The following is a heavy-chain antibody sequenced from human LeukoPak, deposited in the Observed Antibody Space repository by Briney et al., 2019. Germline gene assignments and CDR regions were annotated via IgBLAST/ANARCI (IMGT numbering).Heavy chain of an antibody. CDR2: IWYDGSNK. J-gene: IGHJ4*02. CDR3: ARGQYSPDY. Sequence: PGRSLRLSCAASGFTLSSYGMHWVCQAPGKGLEWVALIWYDGSNKYYTDSVKGRFTISRDNSKNTLYLQMNSLRAEDTAVYYCARGQYSPDYWGQGTLVTVSS. CDR1: GFTLSSYG. V-gene: IGHV3-33*01. D-gene: IGHD2-15*01.